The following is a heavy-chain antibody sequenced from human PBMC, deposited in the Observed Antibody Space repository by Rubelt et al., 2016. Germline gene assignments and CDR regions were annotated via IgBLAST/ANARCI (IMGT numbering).Heavy chain of an antibody. V-gene: IGHV3-53*01. D-gene: IGHD5-18*01. CDR3: ARDRLGYSYGGH. CDR2: ISTADRI. J-gene: IGHJ4*02. Sequence: EVQMLESGGGLIQPGGSLRLSCAASGFTVSSSHVTWVRQAPGKGLEWVSLISTADRITYADSVKGRFTISRDNGKSSLILQMNSLRAEDTAVYYCARDRLGYSYGGHWGQGTLVTVSS. CDR1: GFTVSSSH.